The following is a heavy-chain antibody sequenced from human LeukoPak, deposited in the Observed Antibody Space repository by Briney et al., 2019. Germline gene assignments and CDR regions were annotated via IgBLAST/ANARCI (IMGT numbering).Heavy chain of an antibody. CDR2: IDYSGST. V-gene: IGHV4-39*01. J-gene: IGHJ3*02. D-gene: IGHD1-26*01. CDR1: GGSISSSAYS. Sequence: PSETLSLTCTVSGGSISSSAYSWRWIGQPPGKGLDWIGTIDYSGSTYYNPSLKSRVTISVDTSKHQFSLNLSAGTAADTAVYYCARHKYSGSAGPYDGFDIWGQERMVTVSS. CDR3: ARHKYSGSAGPYDGFDI.